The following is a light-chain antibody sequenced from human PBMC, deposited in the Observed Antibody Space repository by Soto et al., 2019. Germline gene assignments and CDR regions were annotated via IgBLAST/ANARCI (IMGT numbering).Light chain of an antibody. CDR2: SNN. J-gene: IGLJ1*01. CDR1: SSNIGSNY. Sequence: QSVLTQPPSASGTPGQRVTISCSGSSSNIGSNYVYGYQQLPGTAPKLLIYSNNQRPSGVPDRFSGSKSGTSASLAISGLRSEDGADYYCAAWDDSLSGSYVFGTGTKVTVL. V-gene: IGLV1-47*02. CDR3: AAWDDSLSGSYV.